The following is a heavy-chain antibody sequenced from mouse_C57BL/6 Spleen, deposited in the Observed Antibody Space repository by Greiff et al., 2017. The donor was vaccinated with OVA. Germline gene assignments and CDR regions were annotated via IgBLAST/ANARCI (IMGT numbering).Heavy chain of an antibody. CDR3: ARCDYHYYAMDY. V-gene: IGHV1-82*01. CDR2: IYPGDGDT. CDR1: GYAFSSSW. J-gene: IGHJ4*01. D-gene: IGHD2-4*01. Sequence: QVQLQQSGPELVKPGASVKISCKASGYAFSSSWMNWVKQRPGKGLEWIGRIYPGDGDTNYNGKFKGKATLTADKSSSTAYMQLSSLTSEDSAVYFCARCDYHYYAMDYWGQGTSVTVSS.